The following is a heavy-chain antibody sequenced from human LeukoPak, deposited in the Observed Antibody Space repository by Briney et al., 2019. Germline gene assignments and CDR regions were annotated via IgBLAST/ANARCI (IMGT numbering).Heavy chain of an antibody. Sequence: SETLSLTCTVSGGSISSSSYYWGWIRQPPGKGLEWIGSIYYSGSTYYNPSLKSRVTISVDTSKNQFSLKLGSVTAADTAVYYCARDRSLRRYYFDYWGQGTLVTVSS. CDR2: IYYSGST. CDR3: ARDRSLRRYYFDY. J-gene: IGHJ4*02. V-gene: IGHV4-39*07. D-gene: IGHD5-12*01. CDR1: GGSISSSSYY.